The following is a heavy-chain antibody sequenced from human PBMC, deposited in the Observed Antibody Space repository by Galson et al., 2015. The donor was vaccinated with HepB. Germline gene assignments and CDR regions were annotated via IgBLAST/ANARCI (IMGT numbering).Heavy chain of an antibody. CDR2: ISGSDGST. CDR3: ANITVMTPGPGS. V-gene: IGHV3-23*01. CDR1: GISFGSHA. D-gene: IGHD4-11*01. Sequence: SLRLSCAASGISFGSHAMNWVRQAPGKGLEWVSGISGSDGSTYYAASVKGRFTISRDNSKNTVYLQMDNPGVEDTAIYYCANITVMTPGPGSWGQGILVTVSS. J-gene: IGHJ5*02.